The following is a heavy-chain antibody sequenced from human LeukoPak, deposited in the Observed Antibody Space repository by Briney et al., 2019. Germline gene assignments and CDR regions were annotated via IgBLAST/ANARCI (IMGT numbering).Heavy chain of an antibody. CDR1: GFDFSTYS. D-gene: IGHD6-19*01. CDR3: ARVGRSGCTGDY. J-gene: IGHJ4*02. CDR2: ISSSSSNI. Sequence: GGSLRLSCAASGFDFSTYSIDWVRQARGKGLEWVSYISSSSSNIYHADSVKGRFTISRDNAKNSLQPQMNSLRAEDTALYYCARVGRSGCTGDYWGQGTLVTVSS. V-gene: IGHV3-48*04.